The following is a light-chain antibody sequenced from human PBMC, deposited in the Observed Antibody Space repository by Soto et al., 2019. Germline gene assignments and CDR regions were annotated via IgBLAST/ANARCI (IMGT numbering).Light chain of an antibody. J-gene: IGKJ1*01. CDR1: QSISDW. V-gene: IGKV1-5*03. CDR3: QYYDSYSWT. Sequence: DIQMTQSPSTLSASVGDRVTITCRASQSISDWLAWYQQKPGKAPKFLLYKASNLESGVPSRLSGSGSGTEFTLTISSVQPDDFATYYCQYYDSYSWTFGQGTKVEIK. CDR2: KAS.